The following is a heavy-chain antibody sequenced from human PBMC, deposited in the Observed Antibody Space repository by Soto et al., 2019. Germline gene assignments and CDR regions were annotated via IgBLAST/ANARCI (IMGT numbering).Heavy chain of an antibody. CDR3: AIAGIADAAQKDYDYYYGMDV. J-gene: IGHJ6*01. V-gene: IGHV4-59*01. CDR1: GGSISSYY. Sequence: PSETLSLTCTVSGGSISSYYWSWIRQPPGKGLEWIGYIYYSGSTNYNPSLKSRVTISVDTSKNQFSLKLSSVTAADTAVYYCAIAGIADAAQKDYDYYYGMDVWGQGTTVPGS. CDR2: IYYSGST. D-gene: IGHD6-13*01.